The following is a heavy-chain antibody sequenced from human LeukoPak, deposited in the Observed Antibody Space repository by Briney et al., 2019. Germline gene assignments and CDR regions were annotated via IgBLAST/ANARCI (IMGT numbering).Heavy chain of an antibody. D-gene: IGHD3-9*01. CDR1: GYSISSGYY. Sequence: SETLSLTCAVSGYSISSGYYWGWIRQPPGKGLEWIGSIYHSGSTYYNPSLKSRVTISVDTAKNQFSLELSSVTAADTAVYYCARLVTAILTGYYPLFDYWGQGTLVTVSS. J-gene: IGHJ4*02. CDR2: IYHSGST. CDR3: ARLVTAILTGYYPLFDY. V-gene: IGHV4-38-2*01.